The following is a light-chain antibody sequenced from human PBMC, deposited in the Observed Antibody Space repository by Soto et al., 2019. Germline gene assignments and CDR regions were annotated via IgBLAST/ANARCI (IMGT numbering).Light chain of an antibody. J-gene: IGKJ1*01. CDR3: QQYNSYWM. CDR1: QNIDDY. V-gene: IGKV1-5*01. CDR2: DAS. Sequence: EIQMTQSPSTLSASEGDTVTITFRASQNIDDYLAWYQQKPGKAPKLLIYDASNLQSGVPSRFSGSGSGTEFTLIISSLQPDDFATYYCQQYNSYWMFGLGTKVDIK.